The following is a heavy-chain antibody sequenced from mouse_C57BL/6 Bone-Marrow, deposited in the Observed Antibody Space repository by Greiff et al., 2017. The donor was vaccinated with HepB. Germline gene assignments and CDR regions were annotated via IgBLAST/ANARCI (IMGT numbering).Heavy chain of an antibody. J-gene: IGHJ4*01. Sequence: VQLVESGPGLVAPSQSLSITCTVSGFSLTSYGVHWVRQPPGKGLEWLVVIWSDGSTTYNSALKSRLSISKDNSKSQVFLKMNSLQTDDTAMYYCAREGNYEGDYAMDYWGQGTSVTVSS. V-gene: IGHV2-6*03. CDR1: GFSLTSYG. CDR3: AREGNYEGDYAMDY. D-gene: IGHD2-1*01. CDR2: IWSDGST.